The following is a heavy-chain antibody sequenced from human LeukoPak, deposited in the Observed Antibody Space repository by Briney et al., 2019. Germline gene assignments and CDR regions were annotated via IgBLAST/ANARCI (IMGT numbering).Heavy chain of an antibody. CDR1: GFTFSSYS. CDR3: AELGITMIGGV. D-gene: IGHD3-10*02. J-gene: IGHJ6*04. CDR2: ISSSSSYI. V-gene: IGHV3-21*01. Sequence: PGGSLRLSCAASGFTFSSYSMNWVRQAPGKGLEWVSSISSSSSYIYYADSVKGRFTISRDNAKNSLYLQMNSLRAEDTADYCAELGITMIGGVWGKGTTVTISS.